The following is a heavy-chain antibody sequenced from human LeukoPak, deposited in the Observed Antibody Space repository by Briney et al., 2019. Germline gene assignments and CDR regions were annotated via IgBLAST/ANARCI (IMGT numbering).Heavy chain of an antibody. D-gene: IGHD5-18*01. J-gene: IGHJ4*02. V-gene: IGHV1-3*01. Sequence: ASVTVSCKASGYTFTSYAMHWVRQAPGQRLEWMGWINAGNGNTKYSQKFQGRVTITRDTSASAAYMELSSLRSEDTAVYYCARSVGGTAMASFDYWGQGTLVTVSS. CDR1: GYTFTSYA. CDR2: INAGNGNT. CDR3: ARSVGGTAMASFDY.